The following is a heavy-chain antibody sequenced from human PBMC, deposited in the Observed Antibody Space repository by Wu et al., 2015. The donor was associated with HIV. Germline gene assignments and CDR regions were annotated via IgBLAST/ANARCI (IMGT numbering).Heavy chain of an antibody. CDR1: GYMFIGYY. V-gene: IGHV1-2*02. Sequence: QVQLLQSGAEVKKPGASVKVSCKTSGYMFIGYYIHWVRQAPGQGLEWMGWIHPSSGGSKYAQKFQGRVTMTRDTSISTAYMELSRLRSDDTAVYYCAKLGDILTWFLYRGVQGTLVTVSS. J-gene: IGHJ4*02. CDR3: AKLGDILTWFLYR. D-gene: IGHD3-9*01. CDR2: IHPSSGGS.